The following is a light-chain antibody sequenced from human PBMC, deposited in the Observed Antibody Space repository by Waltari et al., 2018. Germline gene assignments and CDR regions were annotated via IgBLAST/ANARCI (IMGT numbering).Light chain of an antibody. Sequence: QSALTQPASVSGSPRQSVTIPCTGASRDIGRVDLVPWYQQHPGNAPKLIICDVSKRPSGVSDRFSGSKSGDTASLTISGLQFEDEADYYCCSYAGNYIWVFGGGTRLTVL. CDR3: CSYAGNYIWV. J-gene: IGLJ3*02. CDR2: DVS. CDR1: SRDIGRVDL. V-gene: IGLV2-23*02.